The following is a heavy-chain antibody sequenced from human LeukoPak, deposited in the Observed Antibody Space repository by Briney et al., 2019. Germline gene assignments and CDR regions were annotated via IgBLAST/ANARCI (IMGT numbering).Heavy chain of an antibody. CDR3: ARVADDYYYGMDV. J-gene: IGHJ6*02. Sequence: PSQTLSLTCAVSGGSISSGGYSWSWIRQPPGKGLEWIGYIYHSGSTYYNPSLKSRVTISVDRSRNQFSLKLSSVTAADTAVYYCARVADDYYYGMDVWGQRTTVTVSS. CDR2: IYHSGST. V-gene: IGHV4-30-2*01. CDR1: GGSISSGGYS.